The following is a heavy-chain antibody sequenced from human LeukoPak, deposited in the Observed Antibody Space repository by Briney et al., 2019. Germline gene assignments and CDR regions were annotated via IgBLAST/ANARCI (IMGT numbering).Heavy chain of an antibody. J-gene: IGHJ4*02. CDR2: ITDSGRKT. V-gene: IGHV3-23*01. Sequence: GGSLRLSCAASGFTFSNYTMNWVRQASGRGLEWVSGITDSGRKTYYADSVKGRFSISRDNSKNTVYLQMSDLRAEDTAVYYCAKITKATTPNYWGQGTLVTVSS. D-gene: IGHD4-17*01. CDR1: GFTFSNYT. CDR3: AKITKATTPNY.